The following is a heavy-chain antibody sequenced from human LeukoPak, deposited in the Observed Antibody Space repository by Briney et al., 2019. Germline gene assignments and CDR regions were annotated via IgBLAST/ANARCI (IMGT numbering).Heavy chain of an antibody. CDR3: ASGYSGHDY. J-gene: IGHJ4*02. CDR1: GGSFSGYY. CDR2: INHSGST. Sequence: SETLSLTCAVYGGSFSGYYWSWIRQPPGKGLEWIGEINHSGSTNYNPSLKSRVTISVDTSKNQFSLKLSFVTAADTAVYYCASGYSGHDYWGQGTLVTVSS. V-gene: IGHV4-34*01. D-gene: IGHD2-15*01.